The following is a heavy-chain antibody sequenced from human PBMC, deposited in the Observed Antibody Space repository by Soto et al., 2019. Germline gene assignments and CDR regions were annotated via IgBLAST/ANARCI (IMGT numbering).Heavy chain of an antibody. J-gene: IGHJ2*01. CDR2: IRSNGGST. V-gene: IGHV3-64*01. CDR3: ARGYCSGGSCYWYFDL. CDR1: GFTFSSYG. Sequence: GGSLRLSCAASGFTFSSYGMHWVRQAPGKGLEYVSAIRSNGGSTYYANSVKGRFTISRDNSKNTLYLQMGSLRAEDMAVYYCARGYCSGGSCYWYFDLWGRGTLVTVSS. D-gene: IGHD2-15*01.